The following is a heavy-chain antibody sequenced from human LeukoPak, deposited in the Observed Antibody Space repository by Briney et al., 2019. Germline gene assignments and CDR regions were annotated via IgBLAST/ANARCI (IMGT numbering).Heavy chain of an antibody. J-gene: IGHJ3*02. CDR3: ARGFVVVVAARGTRHAFDI. CDR1: GGSIGSYY. Sequence: SETLSLTCTVSGGSIGSYYWHWIRQPPGKGLEWIGYIYFTGSTNYNTSLKSRVTISVDTSKNQFSLKLSSVTAADTAVYYCARGFVVVVAARGTRHAFDIWGQGTMVTVSS. CDR2: IYFTGST. D-gene: IGHD2-15*01. V-gene: IGHV4-59*12.